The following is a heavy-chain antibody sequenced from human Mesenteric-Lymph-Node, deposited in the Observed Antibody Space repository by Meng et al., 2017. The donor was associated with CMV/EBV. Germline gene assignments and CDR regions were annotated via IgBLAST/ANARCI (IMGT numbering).Heavy chain of an antibody. CDR1: GFTFDDYA. Sequence: GESLKISCAASGFTFDDYAMHWVRQAPGKGLEWVAFIRYDGSYKYYADSVKGRFTISRDNSKNTLYLQMNSLTAEDTAVYYCATGGGADYWGQGTLVTVSS. CDR2: IRYDGSYK. D-gene: IGHD2-8*02. V-gene: IGHV3-30*02. CDR3: ATGGGADY. J-gene: IGHJ4*02.